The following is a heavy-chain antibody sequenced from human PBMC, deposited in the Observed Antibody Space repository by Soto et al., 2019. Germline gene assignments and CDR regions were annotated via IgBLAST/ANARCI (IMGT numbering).Heavy chain of an antibody. CDR1: GYTFTSYG. D-gene: IGHD3-9*01. CDR3: ARDRDYYDILTGYSHSYYYYGMDV. V-gene: IGHV1-18*01. CDR2: ISAYNGNT. Sequence: ASVKVSCKASGYTFTSYGISWVRQAPGQGLEWMGWISAYNGNTNYAQKLQGRVTMTTDTSTSTAYMELRSLRSDDTAVYYCARDRDYYDILTGYSHSYYYYGMDVWGQGTTVIVSS. J-gene: IGHJ6*02.